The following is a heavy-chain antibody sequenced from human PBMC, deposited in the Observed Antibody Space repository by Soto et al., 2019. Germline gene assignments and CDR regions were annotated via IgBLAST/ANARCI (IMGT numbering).Heavy chain of an antibody. CDR3: ATFITMIVVAHDAFDI. CDR2: FDPEDGET. D-gene: IGHD3-22*01. CDR1: GYTFTGYY. V-gene: IGHV1-24*01. Sequence: ASVKVSCKASGYTFTGYYMHWVRQAPGQGLEWMGGFDPEDGETIYAQKFQGRVTMTEDTSTDTAYMELSSLRSEDTAVYYCATFITMIVVAHDAFDIWGQGTMVTVSS. J-gene: IGHJ3*02.